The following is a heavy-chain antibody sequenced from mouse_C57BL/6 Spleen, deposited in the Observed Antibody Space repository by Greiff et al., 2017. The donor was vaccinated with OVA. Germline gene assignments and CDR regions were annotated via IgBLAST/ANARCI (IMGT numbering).Heavy chain of an antibody. J-gene: IGHJ2*01. CDR1: GYTFTSYW. V-gene: IGHV1-50*01. D-gene: IGHD2-4*01. CDR2: IDPSDSYT. Sequence: QVQLKQPGAELVKPGASVKLSCKASGYTFTSYWMQWVKQRPGQGLEWIGEIDPSDSYTNYNQKFKGKATLTVDTSFSTAYMQLSSLTSEDSAVYYCARYPPLYYDYDAVDYWGQGTTLTVSS. CDR3: ARYPPLYYDYDAVDY.